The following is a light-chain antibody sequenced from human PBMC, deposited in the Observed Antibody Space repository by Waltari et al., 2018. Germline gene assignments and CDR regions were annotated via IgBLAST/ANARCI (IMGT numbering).Light chain of an antibody. V-gene: IGKV4-1*01. CDR2: GAS. J-gene: IGKJ1*01. CDR1: QTLSYNSNNRDY. CDR3: QHYYTFPRT. Sequence: DIVMTQSPDSLAVSLGGRATINCKSSQTLSYNSNNRDYLAWFQQKPGQPPKLLIYGASTRESGVPDRFSGSGSGTDFTLTISNLQAEDVAVYYCQHYYTFPRTFGQGTKVEIK.